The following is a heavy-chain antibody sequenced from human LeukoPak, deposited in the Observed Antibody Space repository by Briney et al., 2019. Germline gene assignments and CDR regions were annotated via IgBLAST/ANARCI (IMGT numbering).Heavy chain of an antibody. CDR3: AKDYRRWAFDI. Sequence: GGSLRPSCAASGFTFSSYGMTWVRQAPGKGLEWVSTISSGGSTFCADSVKGRFTISRDISKNTLYLQMNSLRAEDTAIYYCAKDYRRWAFDIWGQGTVVTVSS. J-gene: IGHJ3*02. D-gene: IGHD3-16*02. CDR2: ISSGGST. CDR1: GFTFSSYG. V-gene: IGHV3-23*01.